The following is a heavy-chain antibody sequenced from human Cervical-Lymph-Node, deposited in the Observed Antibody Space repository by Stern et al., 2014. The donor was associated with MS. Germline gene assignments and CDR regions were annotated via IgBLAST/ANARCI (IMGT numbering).Heavy chain of an antibody. CDR1: GGTFSSYA. J-gene: IGHJ6*02. V-gene: IGHV1-69*01. Sequence: QMQLVQSGAEVKKPGSSVKVSCKASGGTFSSYAISWVRQAPGQGLEWMGGIIPIFGTATYAQKFQGRVTITADESTSTAYMELSSLRSEDTAVYYCARGKRGSSGWYYYYYGMDVWGQGTTVTVSS. D-gene: IGHD6-19*01. CDR3: ARGKRGSSGWYYYYYGMDV. CDR2: IIPIFGTA.